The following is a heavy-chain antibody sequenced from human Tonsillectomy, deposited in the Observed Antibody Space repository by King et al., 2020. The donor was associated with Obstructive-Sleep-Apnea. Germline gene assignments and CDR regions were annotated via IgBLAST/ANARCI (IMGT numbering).Heavy chain of an antibody. Sequence: QLVQSGPEVKKPGTSVKVSCKASGFTFTSSAMQWVRQARGQRLEWIGWIVVGSGNTNYAQKFQERVTITRDMSTSTAYMELSSLRSEDTAVYYCAAEKGGSYYFLDYYYYGMDVWGQGTTVTVSS. CDR1: GFTFTSSA. CDR2: IVVGSGNT. CDR3: AAEKGGSYYFLDYYYYGMDV. V-gene: IGHV1-58*02. D-gene: IGHD1-26*01. J-gene: IGHJ6*02.